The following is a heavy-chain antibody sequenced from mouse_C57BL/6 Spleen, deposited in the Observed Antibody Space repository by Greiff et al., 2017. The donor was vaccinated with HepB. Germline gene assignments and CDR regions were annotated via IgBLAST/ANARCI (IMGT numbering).Heavy chain of an antibody. CDR3: ARGPYYGSSPAWFAY. Sequence: VHLVESGAELARPGASVKLSCKASGYTFTSYGISWVKQRTGQGLEWIGEIYPRSGNTYYNEKFKGKATLTADKSSSTAYMELRSLTSEDSAVYFCARGPYYGSSPAWFAYWGQGTLVTVSA. J-gene: IGHJ3*01. CDR1: GYTFTSYG. V-gene: IGHV1-81*01. D-gene: IGHD1-1*01. CDR2: IYPRSGNT.